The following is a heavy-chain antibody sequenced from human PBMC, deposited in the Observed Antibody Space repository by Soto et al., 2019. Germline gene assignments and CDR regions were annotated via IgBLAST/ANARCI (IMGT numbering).Heavy chain of an antibody. CDR2: ISSSTSYI. CDR1: GFTFSSYS. D-gene: IGHD5-12*01. Sequence: EVQLVESGGGLVKPGGSLRLSCAASGFTFSSYSMNWVRQAPGKGLEWVSSISSSTSYIYYEDSVKGRFTISRDNAKNSLYLQMSSLIAEDTAVYSCARAQGSGYPGDGAFDICGQGTMVTVSS. CDR3: ARAQGSGYPGDGAFDI. V-gene: IGHV3-21*01. J-gene: IGHJ3*02.